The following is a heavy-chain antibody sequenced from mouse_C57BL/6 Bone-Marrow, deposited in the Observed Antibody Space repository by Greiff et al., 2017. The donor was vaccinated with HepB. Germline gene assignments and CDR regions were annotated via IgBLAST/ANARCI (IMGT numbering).Heavy chain of an antibody. CDR3: ARGEDYGYDGFDY. CDR2: INPNYGTT. D-gene: IGHD2-2*01. Sequence: VQLKESGPELVKPGASVKISCKASGYSFTDYNMNWVKQSNGKSLEWIGVINPNYGTTSYNQKFKGKATLTVDQSSSTAYMQINSLTSEDSAVYYCARGEDYGYDGFDYWGQGTTLTVSS. V-gene: IGHV1-39*01. CDR1: GYSFTDYN. J-gene: IGHJ2*01.